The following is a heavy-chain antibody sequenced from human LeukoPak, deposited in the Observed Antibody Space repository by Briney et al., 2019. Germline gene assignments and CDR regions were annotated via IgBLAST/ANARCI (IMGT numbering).Heavy chain of an antibody. CDR2: ISYDGSNK. V-gene: IGHV3-30*18. J-gene: IGHJ1*01. D-gene: IGHD1-14*01. Sequence: EPGGSLRLSCAPSGFAFSHYGMHWVRQAPGKGLEWVAVISYDGSNKYYADSVKGRFTISRDNSKNTLYLQMNSLRAEDTAVYYCAKDRAENRKAAEYFQHWGQGTLVTVSS. CDR1: GFAFSHYG. CDR3: AKDRAENRKAAEYFQH.